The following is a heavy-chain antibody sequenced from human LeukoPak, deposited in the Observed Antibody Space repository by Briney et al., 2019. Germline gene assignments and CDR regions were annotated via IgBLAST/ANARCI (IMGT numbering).Heavy chain of an antibody. J-gene: IGHJ6*02. CDR3: ARVLPEYDSSGDYFENYGMDV. CDR2: ISAYNGNT. CDR1: GYTFTSYG. V-gene: IGHV1-18*01. D-gene: IGHD3-22*01. Sequence: ASVKVSCKASGYTFTSYGISWVRQAPGQGLEWMGWISAYNGNTNYAQKLQGRVTMTTDTSTNTAYMELRSLRSDDTAVCYCARVLPEYDSSGDYFENYGMDVWGQGTTVTVSS.